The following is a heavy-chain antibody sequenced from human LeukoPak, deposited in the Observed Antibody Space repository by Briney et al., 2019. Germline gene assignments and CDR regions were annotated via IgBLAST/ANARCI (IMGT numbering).Heavy chain of an antibody. Sequence: ASVKVSCKASGYTFTSYGISWVRQAPGQGLEWMGWISAYNGNTNYAQKLQGRVTMTTDTSTSTAYMELRSLRSDDTAVYYCARDRSSWYVPSYYYYYYMDVWGKGTTVTVSS. J-gene: IGHJ6*03. V-gene: IGHV1-18*01. D-gene: IGHD6-13*01. CDR1: GYTFTSYG. CDR3: ARDRSSWYVPSYYYYYYMDV. CDR2: ISAYNGNT.